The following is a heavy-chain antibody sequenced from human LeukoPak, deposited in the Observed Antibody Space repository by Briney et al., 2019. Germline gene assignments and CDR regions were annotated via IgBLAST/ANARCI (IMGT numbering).Heavy chain of an antibody. CDR2: MSYDGTNK. CDR1: GFTFSSYG. CDR3: STLTSRGLSDS. J-gene: IGHJ4*02. Sequence: GGSLRLSCAASGFTFSSYGMHWVRQAPGKGLEWLAVMSYDGTNKYYADSVKGRFTISRDNSKNTLYLQMNSLRAEDTAVYYCSTLTSRGLSDSWGQGTLVTVSS. D-gene: IGHD4-11*01. V-gene: IGHV3-30*03.